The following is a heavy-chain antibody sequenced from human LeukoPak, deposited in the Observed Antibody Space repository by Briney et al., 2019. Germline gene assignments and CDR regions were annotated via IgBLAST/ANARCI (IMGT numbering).Heavy chain of an antibody. D-gene: IGHD2-21*02. CDR2: INSDGSST. Sequence: GGSLRLSCAASGFTFSSYWMHWVRQAPGKGLVWVSRINSDGSSTSYADSVKGRFTISRDNAKNTLYLQMNSLRAEDTAVYYCASSRWYCGGDCYSSLGYWGQGTLVTVPS. CDR3: ASSRWYCGGDCYSSLGY. J-gene: IGHJ4*02. V-gene: IGHV3-74*01. CDR1: GFTFSSYW.